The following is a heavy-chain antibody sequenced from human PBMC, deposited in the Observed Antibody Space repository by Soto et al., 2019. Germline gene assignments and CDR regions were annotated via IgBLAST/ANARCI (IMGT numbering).Heavy chain of an antibody. Sequence: GASVKVSCKASGYTFLNYDTIWVRQATGQGLEWMGWMNPNSGNTGYAQKFQGRVTMTRNTSVSTAYMDLSSLRSEDTAVYYCATVYGDYRVQDYYYYGMDVWGQGTTVTVSS. CDR1: GYTFLNYD. CDR2: MNPNSGNT. J-gene: IGHJ6*02. V-gene: IGHV1-8*01. D-gene: IGHD4-17*01. CDR3: ATVYGDYRVQDYYYYGMDV.